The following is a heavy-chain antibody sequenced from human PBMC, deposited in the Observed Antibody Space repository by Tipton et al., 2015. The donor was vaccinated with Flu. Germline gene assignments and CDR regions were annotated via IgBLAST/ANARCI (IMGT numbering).Heavy chain of an antibody. CDR1: GGSVSSSDFY. CDR2: IFHSGTT. V-gene: IGHV4-39*07. J-gene: IGHJ4*02. Sequence: TLSLTCTVSGGSVSSSDFYWGWVRQPPGKGPEWIGSIFHSGTTYYDLSLRSRVTISLDTFKNQFSLKMKSVTVADTAVYYCTRQVEAATRSSSWGQGTLVTVSS. D-gene: IGHD2-15*01. CDR3: TRQVEAATRSSS.